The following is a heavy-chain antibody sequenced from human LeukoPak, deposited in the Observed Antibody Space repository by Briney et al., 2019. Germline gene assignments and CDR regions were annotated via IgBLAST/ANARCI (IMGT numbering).Heavy chain of an antibody. Sequence: GRSLRLSCAASGFTFDDYAMHWVRQAPGKGLEWVSGISWNSGSIGYADSVKGRFTISRDNATNSLYLQMNSLRAEDTALYYCAKDPYCGSSGPKSLDYWGQGTLVTVSS. V-gene: IGHV3-9*01. CDR1: GFTFDDYA. D-gene: IGHD3-22*01. J-gene: IGHJ4*02. CDR3: AKDPYCGSSGPKSLDY. CDR2: ISWNSGSI.